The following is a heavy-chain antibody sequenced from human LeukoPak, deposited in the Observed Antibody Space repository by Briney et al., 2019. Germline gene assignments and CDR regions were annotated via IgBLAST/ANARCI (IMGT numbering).Heavy chain of an antibody. V-gene: IGHV3-30*18. CDR3: AKSRGCSSTSCLVDY. Sequence: LSLTCTVSGGSFSSYYWSWIRQPPGKGLEWVAVISYDGSNKYYADSVKGRFTISRDNSKNTLYLQMNSLRAEDTAVYYCAKSRGCSSTSCLVDYWGQGTLVTVSS. J-gene: IGHJ4*02. CDR2: ISYDGSNK. D-gene: IGHD2-2*01. CDR1: GGSFSSYY.